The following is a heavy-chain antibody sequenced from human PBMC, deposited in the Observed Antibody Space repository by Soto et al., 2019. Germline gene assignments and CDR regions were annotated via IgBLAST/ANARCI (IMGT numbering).Heavy chain of an antibody. CDR2: IRSKANSYAT. CDR3: TRMGSGWPGSDY. V-gene: IGHV3-73*01. D-gene: IGHD6-19*01. J-gene: IGHJ4*02. Sequence: VGSLRLSCAASGFTFSGSAMHWVRQASGKGLEWVGRIRSKANSYATAYAASVKGRFTISRDDSKNTAYLQMNSLKTEDTAVYYCTRMGSGWPGSDYWGQGTLVTVSS. CDR1: GFTFSGSA.